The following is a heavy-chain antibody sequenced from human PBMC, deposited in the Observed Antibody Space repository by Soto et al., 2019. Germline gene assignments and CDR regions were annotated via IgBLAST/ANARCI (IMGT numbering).Heavy chain of an antibody. D-gene: IGHD6-19*01. CDR2: IYSGGST. CDR3: ARGQSSTPIAVAGNQAFDI. Sequence: GGSLRLSCAASGFTVSSNYMSWVRQAPGKGLEWVSVIYSGGSTYYADSVKGRFTISRHNSKNTLYLQMNSLRAEDTAVYYCARGQSSTPIAVAGNQAFDIWGQGTMVTVSS. V-gene: IGHV3-53*04. CDR1: GFTVSSNY. J-gene: IGHJ3*02.